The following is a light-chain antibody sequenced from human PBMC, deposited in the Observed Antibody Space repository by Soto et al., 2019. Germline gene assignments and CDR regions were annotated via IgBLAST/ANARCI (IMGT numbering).Light chain of an antibody. CDR1: QSISSW. V-gene: IGKV1-5*03. Sequence: DIQMTQSPSTLAASVVDRVNITCGASQSISSWLAWYQQKPGKAPKLLIYKASSLESGVPSRFSGSGSGTEFTLTISSLQPDDFATYYCQKYSGYPWTFGQGTTGDIK. J-gene: IGKJ1*01. CDR3: QKYSGYPWT. CDR2: KAS.